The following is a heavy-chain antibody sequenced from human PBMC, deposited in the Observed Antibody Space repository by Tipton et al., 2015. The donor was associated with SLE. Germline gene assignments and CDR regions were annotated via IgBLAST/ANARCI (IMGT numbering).Heavy chain of an antibody. D-gene: IGHD4-17*01. V-gene: IGHV4-34*01. CDR1: GGSFSGHH. CDR3: ARYDYSDERAFDI. CDR2: ISHSGST. Sequence: TLSLTCAVYGGSFSGHHWSWIRQPPGKGLEWIGEISHSGSTNYNPSLKSRVTISVDTSKNQFSLKLSSVTAADTAVYYCARYDYSDERAFDIWGQGTMVTVSS. J-gene: IGHJ3*02.